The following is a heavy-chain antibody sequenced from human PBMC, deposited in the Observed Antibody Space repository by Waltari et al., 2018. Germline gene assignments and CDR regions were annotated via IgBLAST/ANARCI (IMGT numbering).Heavy chain of an antibody. Sequence: EVQLVQSGAEVKKPGESLRISGKGSGHNFNEYWISWVRQMPGEGLEWLGRIDPIDSHTNYSPSYQVNGTSSVDKSLTTAYLQWNSLKTSDTAMYDCTSRPVANSDVDYWGQGTLVTVSS. J-gene: IGHJ4*02. CDR2: IDPIDSHT. CDR1: GHNFNEYW. D-gene: IGHD6-19*01. V-gene: IGHV5-10-1*03. CDR3: TSRPVANSDVDY.